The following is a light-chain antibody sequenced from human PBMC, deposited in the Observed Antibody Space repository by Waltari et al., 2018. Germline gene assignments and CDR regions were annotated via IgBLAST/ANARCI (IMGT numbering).Light chain of an antibody. CDR3: QKYDRLPAT. CDR2: GAS. Sequence: EIVLTQSPGTLSLSPGERGTLSCRASQSVSRVLAWYQQKPGQAPRLLIYGASTRATGIPYRFSGSGSGTDFSLTISRLEPEDFAVYYCQKYDRLPATFGQGTKVEIK. J-gene: IGKJ1*01. V-gene: IGKV3-20*01. CDR1: QSVSRV.